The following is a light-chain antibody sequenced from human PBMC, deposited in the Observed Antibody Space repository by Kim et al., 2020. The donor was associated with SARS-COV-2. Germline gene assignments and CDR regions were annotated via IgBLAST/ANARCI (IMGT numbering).Light chain of an antibody. Sequence: SVAISCTGTSSDVGGYNYVSWYQQHPGKAPKLIIYEVSKRPSGVPDRFSGSKSGNTASLTVTGLQAEDEADYYCCSYAGSQNYVFGTGTKVTVL. CDR1: SSDVGGYNY. CDR3: CSYAGSQNYV. CDR2: EVS. J-gene: IGLJ1*01. V-gene: IGLV2-8*01.